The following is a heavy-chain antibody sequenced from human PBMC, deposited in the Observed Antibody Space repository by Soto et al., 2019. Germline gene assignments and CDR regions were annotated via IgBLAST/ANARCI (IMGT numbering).Heavy chain of an antibody. CDR2: IYWDDDK. CDR3: AHSRPPRLLDY. D-gene: IGHD6-6*01. Sequence: QITLKESGPTLVKPTQTLTLTCTFSGFSLSTSGVGVGWIRQPPGKALEWLALIYWDDDKRYSSSLNSMLTITKDTSKNQVVLTMTNMDPVDTATYYCAHSRPPRLLDYWGQGTLVTVSS. J-gene: IGHJ4*02. V-gene: IGHV2-5*02. CDR1: GFSLSTSGVG.